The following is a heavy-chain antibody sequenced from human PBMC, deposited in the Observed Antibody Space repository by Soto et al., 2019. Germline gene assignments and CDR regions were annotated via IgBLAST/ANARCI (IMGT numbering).Heavy chain of an antibody. CDR3: ARGLRPQFDY. CDR1: GDSVSSSSSA. V-gene: IGHV6-1*01. J-gene: IGHJ4*02. D-gene: IGHD3-10*01. CDR2: TYYRSTWIH. Sequence: SQTLSLTCAISGDSVSSSSSAWNWIRQSPSRGLEWLGRTYYRSTWIHDYAVSVKSRIIINPDTSQNQFSLQLNSVTPDDTAVYYCARGLRPQFDYCGLGTLVTVSS.